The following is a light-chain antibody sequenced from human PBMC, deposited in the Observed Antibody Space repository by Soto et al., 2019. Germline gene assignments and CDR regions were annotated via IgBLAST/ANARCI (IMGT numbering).Light chain of an antibody. CDR2: DAS. J-gene: IGKJ1*01. V-gene: IGKV1-5*01. CDR1: QRISNW. CDR3: QQYNGYSGT. Sequence: DIPMTQSSSTLSASVGDRVTITCRASQRISNWLAWYQQKPGRAPKLLIYDASSLETGVPSRFSGSGSGTEFTLAISSLQADDFATYYCQQYNGYSGTFGQGTKVEIK.